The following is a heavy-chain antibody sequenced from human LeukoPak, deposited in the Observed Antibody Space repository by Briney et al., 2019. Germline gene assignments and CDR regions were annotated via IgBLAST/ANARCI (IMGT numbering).Heavy chain of an antibody. CDR2: ISSTSGFI. J-gene: IGHJ4*02. D-gene: IGHD5-12*01. CDR1: GFAFSSVS. CDR3: ARVHSGYGPDYIDS. V-gene: IGHV3-21*06. Sequence: AGGSLRLSCSASGFAFSSVSINWVRQAPGKGLEWVSSISSTSGFISYADSLKGRFSISRDNDRNSVFLQMNSLRAEDTALYYCARVHSGYGPDYIDSWGQGTLVTVSS.